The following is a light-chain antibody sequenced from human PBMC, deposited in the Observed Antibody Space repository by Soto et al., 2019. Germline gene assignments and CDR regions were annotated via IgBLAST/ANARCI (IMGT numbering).Light chain of an antibody. CDR2: ASS. CDR3: QQSYSTPNA. CDR1: QSIRTY. Sequence: DIQMTQSPSSLSASVGDRVAITCRASQSIRTYLNWYQQKPGKAPKLLIYASSSLQGGVPSRFSGSGSGTDFTLTISSLQPEDFATYYCQQSYSTPNAFGQGTKLEIK. J-gene: IGKJ2*01. V-gene: IGKV1-39*01.